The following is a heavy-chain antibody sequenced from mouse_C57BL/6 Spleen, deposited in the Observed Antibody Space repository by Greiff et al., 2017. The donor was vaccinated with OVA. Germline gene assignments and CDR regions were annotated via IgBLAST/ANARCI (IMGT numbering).Heavy chain of an antibody. CDR2: ISGGGGNT. J-gene: IGHJ4*01. V-gene: IGHV5-9*01. Sequence: DVHLVESGGGLVKPGGSLKLSCAASGFTFSSYTMSWVRQTPEKRLEWVATISGGGGNTYYPDSVKGRFTISRDNAKNTLYLQMSSLRSEDTALYYCAKIYYGNYVYAMDYWGQGTSVTVSS. D-gene: IGHD2-1*01. CDR1: GFTFSSYT. CDR3: AKIYYGNYVYAMDY.